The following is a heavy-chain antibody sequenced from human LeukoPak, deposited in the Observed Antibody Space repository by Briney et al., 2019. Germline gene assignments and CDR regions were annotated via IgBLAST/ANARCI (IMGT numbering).Heavy chain of an antibody. J-gene: IGHJ4*02. CDR3: ARDEGYFHY. V-gene: IGHV1-18*01. Sequence: GASVNVSCKASGYTFTSYNITCVRQAPEQGLEWMGWISAYNGNTNYAQKLQGRVTMTTDTSTSTAYMELRSLRSDDTAVYYCARDEGYFHYWGQGTLVTVSS. CDR2: ISAYNGNT. CDR1: GYTFTSYN.